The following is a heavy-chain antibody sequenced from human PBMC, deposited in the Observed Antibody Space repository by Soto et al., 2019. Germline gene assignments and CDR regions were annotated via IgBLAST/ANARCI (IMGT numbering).Heavy chain of an antibody. CDR1: GFTFRTYA. V-gene: IGHV3-30*01. D-gene: IGHD6-13*01. J-gene: IGHJ4*02. Sequence: GGSLRLSCAASGFTFRTYAMDWVRQAPGKGLEWVAVIPYDGTNKYYADSVKGRFTISRDNSKNTLSLQMNSLRAEDTAVYYCARGDSNSWSDYWGQGTLVTVSS. CDR2: IPYDGTNK. CDR3: ARGDSNSWSDY.